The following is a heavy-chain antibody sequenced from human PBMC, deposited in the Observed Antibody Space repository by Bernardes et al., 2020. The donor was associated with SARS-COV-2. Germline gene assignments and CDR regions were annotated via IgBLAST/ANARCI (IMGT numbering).Heavy chain of an antibody. Sequence: GGSLRLSCAASGFNFSGPAIPWVRPPFGKGLEWICPIRSKPQGYPKTYAASLKGRFVISRDDSRNTAYLQIHSLKIEDTAVYYCTGDYLYWDQGTLVSVSS. D-gene: IGHD4-17*01. V-gene: IGHV3-73*01. J-gene: IGHJ4*02. CDR2: IRSKPQGYPK. CDR1: GFNFSGPA. CDR3: TGDYLY.